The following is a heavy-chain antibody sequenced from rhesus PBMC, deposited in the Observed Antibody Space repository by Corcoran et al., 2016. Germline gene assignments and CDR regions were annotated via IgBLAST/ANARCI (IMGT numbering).Heavy chain of an antibody. CDR2: IYWNDRK. V-gene: IGHV2-95*01. Sequence: QVTLKESGPALVKPTQTLTLTCALSGFSINTAETGVGLIRQPPGKALEWLANIYWNDRKYYSTSLKSRLTISKDTSNNQVILTMTNMDPVDTATYYCARTKWNDVSLDVWGRGVLVTVSS. CDR1: GFSINTAETG. CDR3: ARTKWNDVSLDV. D-gene: IGHD1-7*02. J-gene: IGHJ5-2*02.